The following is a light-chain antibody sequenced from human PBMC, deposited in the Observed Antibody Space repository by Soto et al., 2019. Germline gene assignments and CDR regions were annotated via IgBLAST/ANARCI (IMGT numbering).Light chain of an antibody. J-gene: IGLJ3*02. V-gene: IGLV4-69*01. Sequence: QLVLTQSPSASASLGASVTLTCTLSSGHSSYAIAWHQQQPEKGPRYLMKLNSDGSHSKGDGIPDRCSGSSSGAERYLTISSLQSEDEADYYCQTWGNGIRVFGGGTKLTVL. CDR2: LNSDGSH. CDR1: SGHSSYA. CDR3: QTWGNGIRV.